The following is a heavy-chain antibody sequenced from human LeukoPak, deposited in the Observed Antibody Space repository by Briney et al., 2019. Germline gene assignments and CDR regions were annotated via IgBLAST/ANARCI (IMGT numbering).Heavy chain of an antibody. J-gene: IGHJ3*02. CDR3: AKDDRLFWKAFDI. V-gene: IGHV3-30*18. Sequence: PGGSLRLSCAASGFTFDVYGMSWVRQAPGKGLVEVAFISYNGIDKYYADSVKGRFTISRDNSKNTLYLQMDSLEVEDTAVYFCAKDDRLFWKAFDIWGQGTTVTVSS. D-gene: IGHD1-1*01. CDR2: ISYNGIDK. CDR1: GFTFDVYG.